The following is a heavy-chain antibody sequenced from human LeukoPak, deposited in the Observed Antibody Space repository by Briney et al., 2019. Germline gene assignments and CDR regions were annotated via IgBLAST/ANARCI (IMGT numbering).Heavy chain of an antibody. Sequence: GGSLRLSCAASGFTFSSYAMSWVRQAPGKGLEWVSAISGSGGSTYYADSVKGRFTISRDNSKNTLYLQMNSLRAEDTAVYYCAKHQGEYGSGSYYIVKRYYFDYWGQGTLVTVSS. CDR1: GFTFSSYA. CDR2: ISGSGGST. D-gene: IGHD3-10*01. V-gene: IGHV3-23*01. J-gene: IGHJ4*02. CDR3: AKHQGEYGSGSYYIVKRYYFDY.